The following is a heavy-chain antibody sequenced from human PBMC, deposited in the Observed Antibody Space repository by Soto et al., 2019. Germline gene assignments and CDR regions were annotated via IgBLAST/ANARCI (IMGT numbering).Heavy chain of an antibody. V-gene: IGHV6-1*01. CDR1: RDSVSSDSAA. Sequence: SQTLSLTCAISRDSVSSDSAAWNWIRQSPSRGLEWLGRAYYRSKWFDDYAVSVKSRITITPDTSRNQLSLQLNSVTPEDTAVYYCARVRYCRGGSCYYGMDVWGQGTTVTVSS. CDR2: AYYRSKWFD. D-gene: IGHD2-15*01. CDR3: ARVRYCRGGSCYYGMDV. J-gene: IGHJ6*02.